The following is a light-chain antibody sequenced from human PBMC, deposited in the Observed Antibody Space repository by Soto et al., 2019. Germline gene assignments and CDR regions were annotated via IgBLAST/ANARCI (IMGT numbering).Light chain of an antibody. Sequence: IQVTQSPSSLSASVGDSVTITCGASQDIAGYLAWYQHKPGRTPELLIHGASRLQSGVPARFSGSGSGTDFTLSINSLQNEDFATYDGQQAYSFPITFGQGTRLEIK. J-gene: IGKJ5*01. CDR3: QQAYSFPIT. CDR2: GAS. V-gene: IGKV1D-12*01. CDR1: QDIAGY.